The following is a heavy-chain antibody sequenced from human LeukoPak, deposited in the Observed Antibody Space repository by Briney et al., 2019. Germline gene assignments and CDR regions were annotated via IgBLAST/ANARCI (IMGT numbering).Heavy chain of an antibody. CDR1: GSTRNHG. CDR2: IWYDGSKK. V-gene: IGHV3-33*01. D-gene: IGHD4-17*01. CDR3: ARDPGTVTYYFDY. J-gene: IGHJ4*02. Sequence: GGSLRLSCTMSGSTRNHGMHWVRQAPGKGLDWVAVIWYDGSKKYYADSVKGRFAISRDDSKNMVYLQMNSLTAEDTAIYYCARDPGTVTYYFDYWGQGTLVTVSS.